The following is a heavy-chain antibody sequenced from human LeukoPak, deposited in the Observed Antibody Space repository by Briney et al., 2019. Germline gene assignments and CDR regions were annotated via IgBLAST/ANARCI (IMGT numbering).Heavy chain of an antibody. CDR2: IIPIFGTA. D-gene: IGHD3-3*01. CDR3: AREVPSYDFWSGTNWFDP. CDR1: GGTFSSYA. V-gene: IGHV1-69*13. J-gene: IGHJ5*02. Sequence: SVTVSCKASGGTFSSYAISWVRQAPGQGLEWMGGIIPIFGTANYAQKFQGRVTITADESTSTAYMELSSLRPEDTAVYYCAREVPSYDFWSGTNWFDPWGQGTLVTVSS.